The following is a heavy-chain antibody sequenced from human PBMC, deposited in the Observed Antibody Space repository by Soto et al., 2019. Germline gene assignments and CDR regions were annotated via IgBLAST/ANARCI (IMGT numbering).Heavy chain of an antibody. D-gene: IGHD5-12*01. V-gene: IGHV3-48*01. J-gene: IGHJ4*02. CDR1: GFTFSSYW. CDR2: ISSSSTTI. CDR3: ARYSRGYELIYYFDY. Sequence: GGSLRLSCAASGFTFSSYWMSWVRQAPGKGLEWVSYISSSSTTIYYADSVKGRFSISRDNAKNSLYLQMNSLRAEDTAVYYCARYSRGYELIYYFDYWGQGTLVTVSS.